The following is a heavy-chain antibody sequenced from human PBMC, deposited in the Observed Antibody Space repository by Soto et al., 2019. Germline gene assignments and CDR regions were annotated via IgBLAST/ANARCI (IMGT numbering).Heavy chain of an antibody. CDR2: IYYSGST. CDR1: GGSISSGGYY. V-gene: IGHV4-31*03. CDR3: ARVEMEWLLYSFDT. D-gene: IGHD3-3*01. J-gene: IGHJ5*02. Sequence: PSETLSLTCTVSGGSISSGGYYWSWIRQHPGKGLEWIGYIYYSGSTFYNPSLKSRVTISVDTSKNQFSLNLSSVTAADTAVYYCARVEMEWLLYSFDTWGQGTLVTVSS.